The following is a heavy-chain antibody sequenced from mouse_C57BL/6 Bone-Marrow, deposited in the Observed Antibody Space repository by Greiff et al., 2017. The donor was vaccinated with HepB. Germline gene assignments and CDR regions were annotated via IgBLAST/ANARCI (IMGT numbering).Heavy chain of an antibody. CDR3: ARDYYGSSPMDY. J-gene: IGHJ4*01. D-gene: IGHD1-1*01. V-gene: IGHV1-22*01. Sequence: EVQLQQSGPELVKPGASVKMSCKASGYTFTDYNMHWVKQSHGKSLEWIGYINPNNGGTSYNQKFKGKATLTVNKSSSTAYMELRSLTSEDSAVYYCARDYYGSSPMDYWGQGTSVTVSS. CDR1: GYTFTDYN. CDR2: INPNNGGT.